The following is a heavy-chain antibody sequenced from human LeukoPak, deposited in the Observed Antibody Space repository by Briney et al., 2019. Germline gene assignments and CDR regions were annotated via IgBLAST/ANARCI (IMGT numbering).Heavy chain of an antibody. V-gene: IGHV1-2*02. D-gene: IGHD3-3*01. J-gene: IGHJ5*02. Sequence: GASVTVSCKASGYTFTGYYMHWVRQAPGQGLEWMGWINPNSGGTNYAQKFQGRVTMTRDTSISTAYMELSRLRSDDTAVYYCARDLLIDFWSGYNGFDPWGQGTLVTVSS. CDR3: ARDLLIDFWSGYNGFDP. CDR1: GYTFTGYY. CDR2: INPNSGGT.